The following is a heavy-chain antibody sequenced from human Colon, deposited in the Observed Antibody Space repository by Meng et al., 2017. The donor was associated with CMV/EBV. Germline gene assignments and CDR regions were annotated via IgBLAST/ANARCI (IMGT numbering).Heavy chain of an antibody. Sequence: GGSLRLSCAASGMTLSSYWMTWVRQAPGKGLEWVANIKQDGSETSYVDSVKGRFTISRDNAKNSLYLQMNNLRAEDTAVYYCARGQLWLDSWGQGTLVTSPQ. J-gene: IGHJ5*01. V-gene: IGHV3-7*04. CDR1: GMTLSSYW. CDR2: IKQDGSET. D-gene: IGHD3-10*01. CDR3: ARGQLWLDS.